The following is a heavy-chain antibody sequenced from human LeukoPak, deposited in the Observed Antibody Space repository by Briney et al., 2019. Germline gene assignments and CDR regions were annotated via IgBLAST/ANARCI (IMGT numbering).Heavy chain of an antibody. CDR1: GFTFSSYA. D-gene: IGHD5-18*01. V-gene: IGHV3-23*01. J-gene: IGHJ4*02. CDR2: ISGSGGST. Sequence: GGSLRLSCAASGFTFSSYAMSWVRQAPGKGLEWVSAISGSGGSTYYADSVKGRFTISRDNSKNTLYLQMNSLGAEDTAVYYCAKKRGRYSYAIDYWGQGTLDTVSS. CDR3: AKKRGRYSYAIDY.